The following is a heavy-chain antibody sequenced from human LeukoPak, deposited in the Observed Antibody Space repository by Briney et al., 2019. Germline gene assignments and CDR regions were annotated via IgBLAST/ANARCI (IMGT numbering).Heavy chain of an antibody. J-gene: IGHJ4*02. CDR3: ARDQYFTIFGVVQPNYFDY. CDR1: GGSFSGYY. CDR2: INHSGST. V-gene: IGHV4-34*01. Sequence: KSSETLSLTCAVYGGSFSGYYCRWIRQPPGKGLEWIGEINHSGSTNYNPSLKSRVTISVDTSKNQFSLKLSSVTAADTAVYYCARDQYFTIFGVVQPNYFDYWGQGTLVTVSS. D-gene: IGHD3-3*01.